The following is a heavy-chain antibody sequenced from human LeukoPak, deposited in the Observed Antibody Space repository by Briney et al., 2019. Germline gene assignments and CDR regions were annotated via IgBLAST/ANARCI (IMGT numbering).Heavy chain of an antibody. CDR3: ARWDDYGGNSKRAFDI. CDR2: IYYSGST. Sequence: PSETLSLTCTVSGGSISSYYWSWIRQPPGKGLEWIGYIYYSGSTTYNPSLKSRVTISVDTSKNQFSLKLSSVTAADTAVYYCARWDDYGGNSKRAFDIWGQGTMVTVSS. CDR1: GGSISSYY. J-gene: IGHJ3*02. D-gene: IGHD4-23*01. V-gene: IGHV4-59*01.